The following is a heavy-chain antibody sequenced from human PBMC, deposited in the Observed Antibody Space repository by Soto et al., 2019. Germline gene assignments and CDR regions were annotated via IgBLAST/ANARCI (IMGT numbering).Heavy chain of an antibody. Sequence: PGGSLRLSCAASGFTFSSYGMHWVRQAPGKGLEWVAVISYDGNNKYYGDSVKGRFTVSRDNSKNTLDLQMNSLRAEDTAVYYCAKEPRSSRSGYYSYYFDYWGQGTLVTVSS. CDR3: AKEPRSSRSGYYSYYFDY. J-gene: IGHJ4*02. D-gene: IGHD3-22*01. CDR2: ISYDGNNK. V-gene: IGHV3-30*18. CDR1: GFTFSSYG.